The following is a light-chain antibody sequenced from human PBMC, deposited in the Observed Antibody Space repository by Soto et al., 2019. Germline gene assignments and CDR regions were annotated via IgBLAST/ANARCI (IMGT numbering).Light chain of an antibody. J-gene: IGKJ1*01. Sequence: DIQMTQSPSTLSASVGGRVTITCRASQSISSWLAWYQQKPGKAPKLLIYDASSLESGVPSRFSGSGSGTEFTLTISSLQPDDFATYYCQQYKGTFGQGTKV. V-gene: IGKV1-5*01. CDR3: QQYKGT. CDR1: QSISSW. CDR2: DAS.